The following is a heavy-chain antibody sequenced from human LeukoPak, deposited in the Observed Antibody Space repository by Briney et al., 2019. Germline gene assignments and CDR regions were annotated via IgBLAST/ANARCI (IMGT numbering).Heavy chain of an antibody. CDR3: ALGGYAVTRTLDY. V-gene: IGHV1-69*13. CDR1: GGTFSSYA. Sequence: GASVKVSCKASGGTFSSYAISWVRQAPGQGLEWMGGIIPIFGTANYAQKFQGRVTITADESTSTAYMELSSLRSEDTAVYYCALGGYAVTRTLDYWGQGTLVTVSS. D-gene: IGHD4-17*01. J-gene: IGHJ4*02. CDR2: IIPIFGTA.